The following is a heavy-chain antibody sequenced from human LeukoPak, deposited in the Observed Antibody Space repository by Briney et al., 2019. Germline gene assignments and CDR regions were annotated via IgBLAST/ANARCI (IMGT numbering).Heavy chain of an antibody. D-gene: IGHD4-17*01. CDR1: GFTFSSYW. Sequence: GGSLRLSCAASGFTFSSYWMSWVRQAPGKGLEWVANIKQDGSEKYYVDSVKGRFTISRDNAENSLYLQMNSLRAEDTAVYYCASPYGDYVAHQTYTTPFDYWGQGTLVTVSS. J-gene: IGHJ4*02. CDR3: ASPYGDYVAHQTYTTPFDY. CDR2: IKQDGSEK. V-gene: IGHV3-7*01.